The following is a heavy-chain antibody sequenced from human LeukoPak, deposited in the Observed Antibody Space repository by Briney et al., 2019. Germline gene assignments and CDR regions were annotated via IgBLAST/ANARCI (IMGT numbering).Heavy chain of an antibody. CDR2: ISSSSSTI. V-gene: IGHV3-48*04. CDR3: AGRLTAPKGG. D-gene: IGHD5-18*01. Sequence: GGSLRLSCAASGFTFSSYSMNWVHQAPGKGLEWVSYISSSSSTIYYADSVKGRFTISRDNAKNSLYLQMNSLRAEDTAVYYCAGRLTAPKGGWGKGTTVTVSS. J-gene: IGHJ6*04. CDR1: GFTFSSYS.